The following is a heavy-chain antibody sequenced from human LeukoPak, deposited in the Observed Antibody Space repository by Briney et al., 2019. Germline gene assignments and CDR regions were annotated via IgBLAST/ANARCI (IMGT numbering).Heavy chain of an antibody. D-gene: IGHD6-19*01. CDR3: ARVRGGWYEGGFDY. CDR1: GYSISSGYY. CDR2: IYHSGST. J-gene: IGHJ4*02. V-gene: IGHV4-38-2*02. Sequence: SETLSLTCTVSGYSISSGYYWGWIRQPPGKGLEWIGSIYHSGSTYYNPSLKSRVTISVDTSKNQFSLKLSSVTAADTAVYYCARVRGGWYEGGFDYWGQGTLVTVSS.